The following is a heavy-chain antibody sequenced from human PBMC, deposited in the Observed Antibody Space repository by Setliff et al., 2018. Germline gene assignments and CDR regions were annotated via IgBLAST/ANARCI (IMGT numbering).Heavy chain of an antibody. J-gene: IGHJ6*03. CDR2: IYQNGIT. D-gene: IGHD2-2*01. CDR3: AREGRSSTRGWYMDA. V-gene: IGHV4-39*02. Sequence: PSETLSLTCSVSGASISTTYYYWDWIRQSPEKGLEWIGTIYQNGITYYNPSLESRVTISVDTSKNQFSLNLRSVTAADTAVFYCAREGRSSTRGWYMDAWGKGTSVTVSS. CDR1: GASISTTYYY.